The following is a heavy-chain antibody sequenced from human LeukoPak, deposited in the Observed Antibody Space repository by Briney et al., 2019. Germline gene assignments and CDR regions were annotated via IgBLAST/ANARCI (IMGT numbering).Heavy chain of an antibody. CDR2: ISSDSGDT. CDR3: ARTLIEAFDI. V-gene: IGHV1-2*02. CDR1: GYTFTGYN. D-gene: IGHD3-22*01. J-gene: IGHJ3*02. Sequence: ASVKVSCKASGYTFTGYNVHWVRQAPGQGLEWVGWISSDSGDTDCAQKFQARVTMTRDTSINTVYMELSRLTSDDTAVYYCARTLIEAFDIWGQGTMVTVSS.